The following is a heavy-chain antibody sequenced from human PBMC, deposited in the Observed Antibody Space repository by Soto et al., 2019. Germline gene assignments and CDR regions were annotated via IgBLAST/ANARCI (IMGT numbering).Heavy chain of an antibody. Sequence: GGSLRLSCAASGFTVSSNYMSWVRQAPGKGLEWVSVIYSGGNTYYADSVKGRFTISRDNSKNTLSLQMNSLRAEDTAMYYCARDRSNSSEMGMDVWVQGTTVTVSS. CDR2: IYSGGNT. D-gene: IGHD2-2*01. CDR1: GFTVSSNY. CDR3: ARDRSNSSEMGMDV. J-gene: IGHJ6*02. V-gene: IGHV3-53*05.